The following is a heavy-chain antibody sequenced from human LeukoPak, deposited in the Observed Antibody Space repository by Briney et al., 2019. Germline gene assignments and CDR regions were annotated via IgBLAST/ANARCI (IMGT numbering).Heavy chain of an antibody. Sequence: ASETLSLTCTVSGGSISSYYWSWIRQPPGKGLEWIGYIYYSGSTNYNPSLKSRVTISVDTSKNQFSLKLSSVTAADTAVYYCARVWFGESLWSAFDIWGQGTLVTVSS. CDR3: ARVWFGESLWSAFDI. CDR1: GGSISSYY. J-gene: IGHJ3*02. CDR2: IYYSGST. D-gene: IGHD3-10*01. V-gene: IGHV4-59*08.